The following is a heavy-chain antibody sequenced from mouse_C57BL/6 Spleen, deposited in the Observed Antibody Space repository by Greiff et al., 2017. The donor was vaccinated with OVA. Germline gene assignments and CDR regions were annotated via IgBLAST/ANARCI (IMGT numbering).Heavy chain of an antibody. Sequence: EVMLVESGGGLVQPGGSLKLSCAASGFTFSDYYMYWVRQTPEKRLEWVAYISNGGGSTYYPDTVKGRFTISRDNAKNTLYLQMSRLKSEDTAMYYCASRYDGAFAYWGQGTLVTVSA. CDR1: GFTFSDYY. CDR3: ASRYDGAFAY. V-gene: IGHV5-12*01. J-gene: IGHJ3*01. CDR2: ISNGGGST. D-gene: IGHD2-3*01.